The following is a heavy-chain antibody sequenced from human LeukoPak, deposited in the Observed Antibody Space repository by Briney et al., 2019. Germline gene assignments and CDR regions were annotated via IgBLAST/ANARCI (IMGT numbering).Heavy chain of an antibody. D-gene: IGHD2-15*01. J-gene: IGHJ4*02. CDR3: AKRLGYCSDGNCYFEN. V-gene: IGHV3-23*01. CDR1: GFSFSTYA. Sequence: GASLRLSCAPSGFSFSTYAVSWVRQAPGKGLEWVSAISASGGSTYYAVSVKGRFTISRDNSKNTLYLQMSSLTAEDTAIYYCAKRLGYCSDGNCYFENWGQGTLVTVSS. CDR2: ISASGGST.